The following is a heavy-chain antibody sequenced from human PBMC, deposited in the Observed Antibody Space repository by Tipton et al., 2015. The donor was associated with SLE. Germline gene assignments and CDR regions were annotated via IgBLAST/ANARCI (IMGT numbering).Heavy chain of an antibody. V-gene: IGHV4-39*07. CDR2: MYNSGST. J-gene: IGHJ1*01. CDR1: GGSISSSTYY. CDR3: ARRCCIASSGTGYFHH. D-gene: IGHD6-13*01. Sequence: TLSLTCTVSGGSISSSTYYWGWVRQPPGKGLEWIGNMYNSGSTYFNSSLKSRVTISVDTSKNQFSLKLNSVTAADTAVYYCARRCCIASSGTGYFHHRGQGALVTASS.